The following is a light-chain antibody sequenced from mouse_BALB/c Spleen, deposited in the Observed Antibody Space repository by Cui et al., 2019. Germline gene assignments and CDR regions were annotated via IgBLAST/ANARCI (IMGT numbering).Light chain of an antibody. CDR2: STT. J-gene: IGKJ1*01. CDR1: SSVSY. Sequence: QIDRTQPPAIMSASLGEDITLTCSASSSVSYMHWYQQKSGTSPKLLIYSTTNLASGVPSRFSGSRSGTFYSLTISSVEAEDAADYYCHQWSSYPWTFGGGTKLEIK. CDR3: HQWSSYPWT. V-gene: IGKV4-80*01.